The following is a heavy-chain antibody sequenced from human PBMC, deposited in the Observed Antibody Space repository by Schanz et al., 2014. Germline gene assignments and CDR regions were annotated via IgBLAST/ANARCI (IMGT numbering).Heavy chain of an antibody. D-gene: IGHD3-10*01. Sequence: VQLVASGGGLVQPGGSLRLSCAASGFVFGDYYMTWIRQAPGKGLEWLSYISDSGTYTNYADSVKGRFTISRDNSKNSLYLQMNSLRAEDTAVYYCARPALWFGDNCFDPWGQGTLVTVSS. CDR1: GFVFGDYY. CDR3: ARPALWFGDNCFDP. CDR2: ISDSGTYT. J-gene: IGHJ5*02. V-gene: IGHV3-11*06.